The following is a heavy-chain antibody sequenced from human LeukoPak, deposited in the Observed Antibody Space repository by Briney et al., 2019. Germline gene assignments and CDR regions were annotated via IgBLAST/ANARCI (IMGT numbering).Heavy chain of an antibody. CDR1: GDSVSSHSAA. CDR3: ARHDAFDI. V-gene: IGHV6-1*01. J-gene: IGHJ3*02. CDR2: TYYRSQWYN. Sequence: SQTLSLTCAISGDSVSSHSAAWTWIRQSPSRGLEWLGRTYYRSQWYNDYAVSVKSRITINPDTSKNQFSLRLSSVTAADTAVYYCARHDAFDIWGLGTMVTVSS.